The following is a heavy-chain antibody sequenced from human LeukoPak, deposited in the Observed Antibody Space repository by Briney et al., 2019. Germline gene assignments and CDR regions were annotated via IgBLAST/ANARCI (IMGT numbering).Heavy chain of an antibody. CDR2: IIPIFGTA. V-gene: IGHV1-69*13. CDR3: ARQETGGTYCGGDCDAFDI. Sequence: SVKVSCKASGGTFSSYAISGVRQAPGQELEWMGGIIPIFGTANYAQKFQGRVTITADESTSTAYMELSSLRSEDTAVYYCARQETGGTYCGGDCDAFDIWGQGTMVTVSS. D-gene: IGHD2-21*02. CDR1: GGTFSSYA. J-gene: IGHJ3*02.